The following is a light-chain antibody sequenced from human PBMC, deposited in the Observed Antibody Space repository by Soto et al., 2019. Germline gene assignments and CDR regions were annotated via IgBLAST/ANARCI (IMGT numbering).Light chain of an antibody. CDR1: QSISSW. CDR3: QQYNSYLPWT. CDR2: DAS. V-gene: IGKV1-5*01. Sequence: DIQMTQSPSTLSASVGDRVTITCRASQSISSWLAWYQQKPGKAPKLLIYDASSLESGVPSRFSGSGSWTEFTLTISSLQPDDFATYYCQQYNSYLPWTFGQGTKVEIK. J-gene: IGKJ1*01.